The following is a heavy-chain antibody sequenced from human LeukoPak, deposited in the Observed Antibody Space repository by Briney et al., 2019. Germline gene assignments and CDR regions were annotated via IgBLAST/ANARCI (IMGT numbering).Heavy chain of an antibody. J-gene: IGHJ4*02. D-gene: IGHD6-13*01. CDR1: GFSVSGKF. Sequence: GGSLRLSCAASGFSVSGKFMSWVRQAPGKGLEWVSIIHYDGKIRYAGSVGGRFTIYRDDSKNTLYLQMNSLRAEDTAVYYCARGYSSSWSPFDYWGQGTLVTVSS. V-gene: IGHV3-53*01. CDR3: ARGYSSSWSPFDY. CDR2: IHYDGKI.